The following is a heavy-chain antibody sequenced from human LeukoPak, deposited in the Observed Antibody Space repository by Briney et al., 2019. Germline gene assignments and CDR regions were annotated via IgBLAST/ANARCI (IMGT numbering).Heavy chain of an antibody. CDR1: GFTFSNYA. Sequence: SGGSLRLYCSASGFTFSNYAMTWVRQAPGQGLEWVSSISANGRSTSYAYSVGGRFTISTDKSKNTLYLQMNSLKAEDTALYYCVKDSGETPYYFDYWGQGILVTVSS. CDR3: VKDSGETPYYFDY. V-gene: IGHV3-23*01. CDR2: ISANGRST. D-gene: IGHD3-10*01. J-gene: IGHJ4*02.